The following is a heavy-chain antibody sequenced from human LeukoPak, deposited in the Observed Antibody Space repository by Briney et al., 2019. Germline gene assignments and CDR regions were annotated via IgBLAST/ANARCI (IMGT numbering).Heavy chain of an antibody. Sequence: GRSLRLSCAASGFTFSSYAMHWVRQAPGKGLEWVAVISYDGSHYSYADSVKGRFTISRDNSKNTLYLQMNSLRAEDTAVYYCARTYYYDSSGQTEFDYWGQGTPVTVSS. V-gene: IGHV3-30*04. CDR1: GFTFSSYA. CDR2: ISYDGSHY. J-gene: IGHJ4*02. CDR3: ARTYYYDSSGQTEFDY. D-gene: IGHD3-22*01.